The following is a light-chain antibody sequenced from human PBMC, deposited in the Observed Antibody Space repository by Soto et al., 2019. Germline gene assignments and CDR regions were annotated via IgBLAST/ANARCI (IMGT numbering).Light chain of an antibody. CDR3: MQGKAMWT. J-gene: IGKJ1*01. CDR2: RVS. Sequence: DVVLTQSPLSLPVTLGQPASISCRSSQSLEDSDGNTFLTWFQQRPGQSPRRLIYRVSTRDSGVPDRFSGSGSGTTFTLKLSRVEAEDVGVYFCMQGKAMWTFGQGTKVDIK. V-gene: IGKV2-30*01. CDR1: QSLEDSDGNTF.